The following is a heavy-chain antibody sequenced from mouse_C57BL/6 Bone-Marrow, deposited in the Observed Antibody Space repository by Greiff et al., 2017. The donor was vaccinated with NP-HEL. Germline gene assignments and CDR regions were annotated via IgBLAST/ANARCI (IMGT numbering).Heavy chain of an antibody. V-gene: IGHV14-4*01. CDR1: GFNIKDDY. CDR2: IDPENGDT. J-gene: IGHJ4*01. CDR3: TIYAMDY. Sequence: EVKLMESGAELVRPGASVKLSCTASGFNIKDDYMHWVKQRPEQGLEWIGWIDPENGDTEYASKFQGKATITADTSSNTAYLQLSSLTSEDTAVYYCTIYAMDYWGQGTSVTVSS.